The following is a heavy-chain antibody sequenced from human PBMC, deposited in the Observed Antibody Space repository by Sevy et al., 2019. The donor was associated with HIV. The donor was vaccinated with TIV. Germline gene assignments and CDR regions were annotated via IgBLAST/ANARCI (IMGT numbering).Heavy chain of an antibody. J-gene: IGHJ6*03. V-gene: IGHV3-7*03. CDR3: ARGGRSSGWHNSNYYYYYMDV. Sequence: GGSLRLSCAASGFTFSNYWMSWVRQAPGKGLEWVANIKQDGSETYYVDSVKGRFTMSRDNAKNTLYLQMNSLRAEDTAVYYCARGGRSSGWHNSNYYYYYMDVWGKGTTVTVSS. D-gene: IGHD6-25*01. CDR1: GFTFSNYW. CDR2: IKQDGSET.